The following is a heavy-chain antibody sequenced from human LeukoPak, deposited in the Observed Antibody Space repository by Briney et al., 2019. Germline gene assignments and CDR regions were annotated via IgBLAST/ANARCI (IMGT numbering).Heavy chain of an antibody. CDR2: IYVTGN. Sequence: PSETLSPTCTVSGGSIGTYYWSWVRQSLGKGLEWIGYIYVTGNRYNPYLQSRVTISVDTSRNQFFLKMSSVTAADTAVYYCARHLGGGIEDMDVWGKGTKVTVSS. V-gene: IGHV4-59*08. CDR1: GGSIGTYY. CDR3: ARHLGGGIEDMDV. D-gene: IGHD3-16*02. J-gene: IGHJ6*03.